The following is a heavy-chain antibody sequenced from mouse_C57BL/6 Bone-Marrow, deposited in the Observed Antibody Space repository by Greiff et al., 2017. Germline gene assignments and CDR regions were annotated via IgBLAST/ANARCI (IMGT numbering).Heavy chain of an antibody. D-gene: IGHD1-1*01. CDR1: GYTFTGYW. CDR2: ILPGSGST. V-gene: IGHV1-9*01. Sequence: VNVVESGAELMKPGASVKLSCKATGYTFTGYWIEWVKQRPGHGLEWIGEILPGSGSTNYNEKFKGKATFTADTSSNTAYMQLSSLTTEDSAIYYCARGPYYYGSSSAWFAYWGQGTLVTVSA. CDR3: ARGPYYYGSSSAWFAY. J-gene: IGHJ3*01.